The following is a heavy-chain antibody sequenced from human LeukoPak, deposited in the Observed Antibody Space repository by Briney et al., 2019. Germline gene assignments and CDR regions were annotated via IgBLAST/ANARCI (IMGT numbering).Heavy chain of an antibody. CDR2: IYTSGST. Sequence: SQTLSLTCTVSGGSISSGSYYWSWIRQPAGKGLEWIGRIYTSGSTNYNPSLKSRVTISVDTSKNQFSLKLSSVTAADTAVYYCARGSIAARRGGFDPWGQGTLVTASS. J-gene: IGHJ5*02. V-gene: IGHV4-61*02. CDR3: ARGSIAARRGGFDP. CDR1: GGSISSGSYY. D-gene: IGHD6-6*01.